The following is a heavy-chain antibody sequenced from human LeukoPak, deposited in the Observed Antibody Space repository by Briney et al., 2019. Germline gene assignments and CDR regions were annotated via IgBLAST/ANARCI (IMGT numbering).Heavy chain of an antibody. CDR2: IYTSGST. D-gene: IGHD4-17*01. J-gene: IGHJ4*02. CDR1: GGSISSGSYY. Sequence: PSETLSLTCTVSGGSISSGSYYWSWLRQPPGKGLEGIGRIYTSGSTNYNPSLKSRVTISVDTSKNQFSLKLSSVTAADTAVYYCARDRGYGDSIDYWGQGTLVTVSS. V-gene: IGHV4-61*02. CDR3: ARDRGYGDSIDY.